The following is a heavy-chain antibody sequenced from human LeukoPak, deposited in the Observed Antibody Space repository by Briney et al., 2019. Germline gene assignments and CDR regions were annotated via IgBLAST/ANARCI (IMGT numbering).Heavy chain of an antibody. CDR1: AFTFSSHA. V-gene: IGHV3-23*01. Sequence: GRSQRPSCAAAAFTFSSHATSWVCQAPGKGLEWVSGISGSGNDYSTHYADSVEGRFTISRDNSKNTLYLQMSSLRAEDTAVYYCARGGWSRPFDFWGQGTLVTVSS. CDR3: ARGGWSRPFDF. CDR2: ISGSGNDYST. J-gene: IGHJ4*02. D-gene: IGHD2-15*01.